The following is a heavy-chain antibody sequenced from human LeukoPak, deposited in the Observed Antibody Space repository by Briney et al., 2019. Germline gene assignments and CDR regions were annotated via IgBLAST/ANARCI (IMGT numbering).Heavy chain of an antibody. Sequence: SETLSLTCSVSGASFSSYYWSWIRQPPGKGLEWIGYIYYGGSTNYSPSVKSRVTISVDTSKNQFSLRLSSVTAADTAVYYCARAGYSSGWLAYFDYWGQGTLVTVSS. CDR2: IYYGGST. CDR1: GASFSSYY. V-gene: IGHV4-59*12. CDR3: ARAGYSSGWLAYFDY. D-gene: IGHD6-19*01. J-gene: IGHJ4*02.